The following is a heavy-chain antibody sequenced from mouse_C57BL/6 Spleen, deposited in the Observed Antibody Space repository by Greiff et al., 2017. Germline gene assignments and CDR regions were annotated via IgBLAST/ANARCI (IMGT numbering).Heavy chain of an antibody. CDR2: ISSGSSTI. CDR3: ARDGLLYDGYYGYAMEY. V-gene: IGHV5-17*01. J-gene: IGHJ4*01. Sequence: EVKLMESGGGLVKPGGSLKLSCAASGFTFSDSGMHWVRQAPEKGLEWVAYISSGSSTIYYADTVKGRFTLSRDNAKNTLFLQMTSLRSEDTAMYYGARDGLLYDGYYGYAMEYWGQGASGTVSS. D-gene: IGHD2-3*01. CDR1: GFTFSDSG.